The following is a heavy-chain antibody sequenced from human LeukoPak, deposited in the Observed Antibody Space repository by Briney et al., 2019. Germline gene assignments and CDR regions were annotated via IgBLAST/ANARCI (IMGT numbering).Heavy chain of an antibody. J-gene: IGHJ6*02. V-gene: IGHV3-23*01. CDR2: ISGNGGST. CDR3: ARDPGDSSGWYYYYGMDV. Sequence: PGGSLRLSCAASGFTFSSYAMSWVRQAPGKGLEWVSAISGNGGSTYYADSVKGRFTISGDNSKNTLYLQMNSLRAEDTAVYYCARDPGDSSGWYYYYGMDVWGQGTTVTVSS. D-gene: IGHD6-19*01. CDR1: GFTFSSYA.